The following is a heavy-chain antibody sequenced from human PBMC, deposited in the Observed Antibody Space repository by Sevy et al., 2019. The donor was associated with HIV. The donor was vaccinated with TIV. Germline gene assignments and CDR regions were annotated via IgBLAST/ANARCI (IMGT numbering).Heavy chain of an antibody. Sequence: SETLSLSCSVSDGSVSSGTYYWSWIRQPPGKGLEWIGHIYKTGSTNYKLSLQSRVTISVDTSTNQFSLRLRSVTAADTAVYYCARVPRGQLWYSGSLGGYYYHMDVWGKGTTVTVSS. CDR3: ARVPRGQLWYSGSLGGYYYHMDV. CDR2: IYKTGST. V-gene: IGHV4-61*01. J-gene: IGHJ6*03. CDR1: DGSVSSGTYY. D-gene: IGHD3-16*01.